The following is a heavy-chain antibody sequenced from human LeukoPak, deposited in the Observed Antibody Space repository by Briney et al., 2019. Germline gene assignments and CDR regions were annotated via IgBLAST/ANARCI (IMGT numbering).Heavy chain of an antibody. V-gene: IGHV4-39*07. J-gene: IGHJ6*03. Sequence: SETLSLTCTVSGGSISSSSFYWGWIRQPPGKGLEWIGSIYYSGSTYYNPSLKSRVTISVDTSKNQFSLKLSSVTAADTAVYYCAREVATYYCMDVWGKGTTVTVSS. CDR2: IYYSGST. CDR3: AREVATYYCMDV. CDR1: GGSISSSSFY.